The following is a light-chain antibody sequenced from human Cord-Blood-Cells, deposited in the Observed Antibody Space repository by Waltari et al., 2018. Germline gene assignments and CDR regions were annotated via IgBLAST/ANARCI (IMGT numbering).Light chain of an antibody. V-gene: IGKV4-1*01. CDR2: WAS. CDR3: QQYYSTPPYT. Sequence: DIVMPQSPDSLAASLGERATRTCKSSQGVLYSSNNKNYLAWYQQKPGQPPKLLIYWASTRESGVPDRFSGSGSGTDFTLTISSLQAEDVAVYYCQQYYSTPPYTFGQGTKLEIK. J-gene: IGKJ2*01. CDR1: QGVLYSSNNKNY.